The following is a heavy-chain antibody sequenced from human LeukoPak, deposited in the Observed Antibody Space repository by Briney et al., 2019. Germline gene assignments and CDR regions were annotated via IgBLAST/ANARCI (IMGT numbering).Heavy chain of an antibody. J-gene: IGHJ4*02. CDR1: GFTFSNYA. CDR2: ISYDGSNK. Sequence: GGSLRLSCAASGFTFSNYAMHWVRQAPGKGLEWVAVISYDGSNKYYADSVKGRFTISRDNSRNTLYLQMNSLRAEDTAVYYCARDLYSYGHFDYWGQGTLVTVSS. V-gene: IGHV3-30-3*01. CDR3: ARDLYSYGHFDY. D-gene: IGHD5-18*01.